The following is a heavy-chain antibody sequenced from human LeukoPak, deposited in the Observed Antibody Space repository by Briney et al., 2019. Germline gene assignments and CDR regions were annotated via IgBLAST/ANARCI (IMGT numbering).Heavy chain of an antibody. D-gene: IGHD3-22*01. CDR3: ARASYYYDSSGYFYNWFDP. Sequence: GGSLRLSCAASGFTFSSYSMNWVRQAPGKGLEWVSSISSSSYIYYADSVKGRFTISRDNAKNSLYLQMNSLRAEDKAVYYCARASYYYDSSGYFYNWFDPWGQGTLVTVSS. CDR2: ISSSSYI. V-gene: IGHV3-21*01. J-gene: IGHJ5*02. CDR1: GFTFSSYS.